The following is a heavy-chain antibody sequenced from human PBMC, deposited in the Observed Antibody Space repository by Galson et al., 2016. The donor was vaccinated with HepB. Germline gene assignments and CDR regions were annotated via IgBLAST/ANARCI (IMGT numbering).Heavy chain of an antibody. CDR2: ISYSGST. CDR1: GGSISSGGYY. D-gene: IGHD6-25*01. V-gene: IGHV4-31*03. Sequence: TLSLTCTVSGGSISSGGYYWSWIRQHPGKGLEWIGYISYSGSTYYNPSLKSRVTISVDRSKNQFSLKLNSWTAADPAVFYCAIGKIILRLGRYYYSGVDVWGQGTTVTVSS. CDR3: AIGKIILRLGRYYYSGVDV. J-gene: IGHJ6*02.